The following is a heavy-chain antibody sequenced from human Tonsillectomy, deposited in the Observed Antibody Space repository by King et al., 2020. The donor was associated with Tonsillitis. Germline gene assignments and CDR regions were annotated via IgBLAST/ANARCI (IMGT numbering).Heavy chain of an antibody. CDR3: ARDDILTGTISP. V-gene: IGHV1-18*01. Sequence: SWVRQAPGQGLEWLGWISGFNGNTNYAQKFQGRVTMTKDTSTTTAYMELRRLRADSTAVYYCARDDILTGTISPLGQGTLVAVSA. D-gene: IGHD3-9*01. J-gene: IGHJ5*02. CDR2: ISGFNGNT.